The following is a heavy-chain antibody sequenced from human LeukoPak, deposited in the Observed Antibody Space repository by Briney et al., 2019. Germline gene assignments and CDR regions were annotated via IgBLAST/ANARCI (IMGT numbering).Heavy chain of an antibody. CDR3: GRVVCSGGSCYYDYYFDY. V-gene: IGHV4-38-2*02. J-gene: IGHJ4*02. D-gene: IGHD2-15*01. CDR2: IYHSGST. Sequence: SETLSLTCTVSGYSISSGYYWGWIRQPPGKGLEWIGSIYHSGSTYYNPSLKSRVTISVDTSKNQFSLKPSSVTAADTAVYYYGRVVCSGGSCYYDYYFDYWGQGTLVTVSS. CDR1: GYSISSGYY.